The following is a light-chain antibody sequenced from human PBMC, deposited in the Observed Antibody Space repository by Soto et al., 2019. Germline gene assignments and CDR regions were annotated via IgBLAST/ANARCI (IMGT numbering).Light chain of an antibody. V-gene: IGKV3-20*01. Sequence: EIVLTQSPGTLSLSPGERATLSCRASESVRSTYLAWYQQKPGQAPRLLIYDASNRATGIPDRFSGSGSGTDFTLTISRLEPEDFAVYYCQQYGSSPYTFGQGTKLEIK. CDR2: DAS. J-gene: IGKJ2*01. CDR1: ESVRSTY. CDR3: QQYGSSPYT.